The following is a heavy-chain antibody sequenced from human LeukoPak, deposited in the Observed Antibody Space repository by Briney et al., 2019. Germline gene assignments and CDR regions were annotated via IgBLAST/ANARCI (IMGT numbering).Heavy chain of an antibody. V-gene: IGHV4-4*02. D-gene: IGHD6-13*01. CDR2: IYHSGST. CDR3: AGPSPRKVAAAANDAFDI. CDR1: GGSISSSNW. J-gene: IGHJ3*02. Sequence: PSETLSLTCAVSGGSISSSNWWSWVRQPPGKGLEWIGEIYHSGSTNYNPSLKSRVTISVDKSKNQFSLKLSSVTAADTAVYYCAGPSPRKVAAAANDAFDIWGQGTMVTVSS.